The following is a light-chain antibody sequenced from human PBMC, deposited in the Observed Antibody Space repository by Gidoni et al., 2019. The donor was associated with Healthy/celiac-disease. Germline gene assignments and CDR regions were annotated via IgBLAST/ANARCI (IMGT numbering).Light chain of an antibody. Sequence: DIQMTQSPSSLSASVGDLVTITCRASQGIRNGLRWYQQKPGKAPNRLIYAASSLQRGVPSRFSGRVSGTEFTLTVSSLQPEDFATYYCLQHNSYPWTFGQGTNVEIK. J-gene: IGKJ1*01. CDR1: QGIRNG. V-gene: IGKV1-17*01. CDR3: LQHNSYPWT. CDR2: AAS.